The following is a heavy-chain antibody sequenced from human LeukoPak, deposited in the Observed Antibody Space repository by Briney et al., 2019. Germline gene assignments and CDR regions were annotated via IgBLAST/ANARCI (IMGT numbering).Heavy chain of an antibody. CDR3: ARRVEMATIFEWYFDL. Sequence: PSETLSLTCTVSGGSISSYYWSWIRQPPGKGLEWIGYIYYSGSTNYNPSLKSRVTISVDTSKNQFSLKLSSVTAADTAVYYCARRVEMATIFEWYFDLWGRGTLVTVSS. CDR2: IYYSGST. J-gene: IGHJ2*01. CDR1: GGSISSYY. V-gene: IGHV4-59*01. D-gene: IGHD5-24*01.